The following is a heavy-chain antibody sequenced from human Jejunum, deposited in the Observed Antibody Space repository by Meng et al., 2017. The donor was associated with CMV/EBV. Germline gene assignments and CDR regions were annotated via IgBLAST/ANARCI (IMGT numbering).Heavy chain of an antibody. CDR3: ARDWGDVRGGFDF. V-gene: IGHV6-1*01. J-gene: IGHJ4*02. Sequence: QVPPQPSRPGLGKPSQTLSPTCAISGDSVSGNSAAWNCIRQSPSRGLEWLGRTYYRSKYYNDYALSVKSRITINPDTSKNQFSLQLNSVTPEDTAIYYCARDWGDVRGGFDFWGQGTLVTVSS. CDR2: TYYRSKYYN. CDR1: GDSVSGNSAA. D-gene: IGHD3-10*02.